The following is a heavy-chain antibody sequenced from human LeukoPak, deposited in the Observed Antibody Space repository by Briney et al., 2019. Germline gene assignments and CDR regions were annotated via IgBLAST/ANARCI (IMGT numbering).Heavy chain of an antibody. D-gene: IGHD3-10*01. CDR1: GGSISSYY. CDR2: IYYSGST. CDR3: ARWGSNMAREKGDH. V-gene: IGHV4-59*08. J-gene: IGHJ4*02. Sequence: SETLSLTCTVSGGSISSYYWSWIRQPPGKGLEWIGYIYYSGSTNYNPSLKSRVTISVDTPKNQFSLKLSSVTAADTAVYYCARWGSNMAREKGDHWGQGTLVTVSS.